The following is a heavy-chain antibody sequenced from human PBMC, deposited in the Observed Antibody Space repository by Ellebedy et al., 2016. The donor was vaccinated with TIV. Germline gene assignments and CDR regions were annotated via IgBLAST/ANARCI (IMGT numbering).Heavy chain of an antibody. CDR3: AREKAVAGPEGPRYYGMDV. J-gene: IGHJ6*02. V-gene: IGHV3-33*01. Sequence: GESLKISXAASGFTFSSYGMHWVRQAPGKGLEWVAVIWYDGSNKYYADSVKGRFTISRDNSKNTLYLQMNSLRAEDTAVYYCAREKAVAGPEGPRYYGMDVWGQGTTVTVSS. CDR2: IWYDGSNK. CDR1: GFTFSSYG. D-gene: IGHD6-19*01.